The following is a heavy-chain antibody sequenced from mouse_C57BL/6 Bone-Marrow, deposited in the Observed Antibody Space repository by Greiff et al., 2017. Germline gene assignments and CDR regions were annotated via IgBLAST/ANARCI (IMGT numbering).Heavy chain of an antibody. V-gene: IGHV14-1*01. J-gene: IGHJ2*01. CDR1: GFNFTDYY. CDR3: TTEAGLEAEYFDY. Sequence: VQLQQPGAELVRPGASVKLSCKASGFNFTDYYMHWVKQRPEQGLEWIGSIYPEDGGTEYAPKFKGKATMTADTSSNTAYMQLSSLTSEDAAVYYCTTEAGLEAEYFDYWGQGTTLTVSS. CDR2: IYPEDGGT. D-gene: IGHD2-2*01.